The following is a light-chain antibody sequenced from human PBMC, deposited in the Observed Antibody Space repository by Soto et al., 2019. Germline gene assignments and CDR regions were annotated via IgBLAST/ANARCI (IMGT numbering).Light chain of an antibody. CDR2: AAS. J-gene: IGKJ1*01. V-gene: IGKV1-39*01. CDR1: ESISRH. Sequence: DIQMSQSPSSLSASVGDRVTITCRAAESISRHLNWYQQKPGKAPRLLINAASNLQSGVPSRFRGSGSETDFTLTITSLQPEDFATYYCQQSYTTPRTFGQGTKVDIK. CDR3: QQSYTTPRT.